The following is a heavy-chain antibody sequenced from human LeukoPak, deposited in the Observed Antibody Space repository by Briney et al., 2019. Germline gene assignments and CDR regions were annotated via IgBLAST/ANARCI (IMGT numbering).Heavy chain of an antibody. J-gene: IGHJ6*02. CDR2: ISGSGGST. CDR3: AKDLDSSGYNYYYGMDV. CDR1: GFTLSSYA. D-gene: IGHD3-22*01. Sequence: GGSLRLSCAASGFTLSSYAMSWVRQAPGKGLEWVSAISGSGGSTYYADSVKGRFTISRDNSKNTLYLQMNSLRAEDTAVYYCAKDLDSSGYNYYYGMDVWGQGTTVTVSS. V-gene: IGHV3-23*01.